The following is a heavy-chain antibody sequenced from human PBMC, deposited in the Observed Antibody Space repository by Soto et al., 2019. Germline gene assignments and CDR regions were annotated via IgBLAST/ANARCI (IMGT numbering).Heavy chain of an antibody. V-gene: IGHV1-46*01. CDR1: GYTFTSYY. CDR3: ARGYTMVRGSAYYYGMDV. J-gene: IGHJ6*02. CDR2: INPSGGST. D-gene: IGHD3-10*01. Sequence: GASVKVSCKASGYTFTSYYMHWVRQAPGQGLEWMGIINPSGGSTSYAQKLQGRVTITADESTSTAYMELSSLRSEDTAVYYCARGYTMVRGSAYYYGMDVWGQGTTVTVS.